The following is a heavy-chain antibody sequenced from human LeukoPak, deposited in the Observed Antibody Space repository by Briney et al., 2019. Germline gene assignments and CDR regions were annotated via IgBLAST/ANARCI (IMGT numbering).Heavy chain of an antibody. CDR3: ARGPPYIVVVTAIGFFDY. J-gene: IGHJ4*02. Sequence: SETLSLTCAVSGGSISSGGYSWSWIRQPPGKGLEWIGEINHSGSTNYNPSLKSRVTISVDTSKNQFSLKLISVTAADTAVYYCARGPPYIVVVTAIGFFDYWGQGTLVTVSS. V-gene: IGHV4-30-2*01. CDR1: GGSISSGGYS. D-gene: IGHD2-21*02. CDR2: INHSGST.